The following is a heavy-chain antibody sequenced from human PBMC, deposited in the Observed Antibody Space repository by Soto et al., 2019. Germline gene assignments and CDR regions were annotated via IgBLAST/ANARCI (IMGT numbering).Heavy chain of an antibody. CDR3: ARHLFGSGNWFDP. J-gene: IGHJ5*02. D-gene: IGHD3-10*02. V-gene: IGHV4-30-2*01. CDR1: GGSISSGAYS. CDR2: IYHSGST. Sequence: PSETLSLTCAVSGGSISSGAYSWSWIRQPPGKGLEWVGYIYHSGSTYYNPSLKSRVTISVDRSKNQFSLKLSSVTAADTAVYYCARHLFGSGNWFDPWGQGTLVTVSP.